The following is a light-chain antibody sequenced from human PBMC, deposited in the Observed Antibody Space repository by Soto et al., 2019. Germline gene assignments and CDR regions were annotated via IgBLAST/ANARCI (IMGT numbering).Light chain of an antibody. J-gene: IGKJ1*01. Sequence: EIVLTQSPGTLSLSPGERATLSCRASQSVTSDYLAWYQQKPGQAPRLLIYGASSRATGIPDRFSGSGSGTDFTLTISGLEPEDFAVFYCQQYGNSPRTFGQGTKVEIK. CDR2: GAS. CDR3: QQYGNSPRT. V-gene: IGKV3-20*01. CDR1: QSVTSDY.